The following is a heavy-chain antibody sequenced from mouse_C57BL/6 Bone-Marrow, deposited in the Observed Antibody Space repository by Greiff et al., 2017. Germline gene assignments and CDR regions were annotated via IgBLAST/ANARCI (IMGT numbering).Heavy chain of an antibody. CDR1: GFTFSDYY. Sequence: EVKLVESGGGLVQPGGSLKLSCAASGFTFSDYYMYWVRQTPEKRLEWVAYISNGGGSTYYPDTVKGRFTISRDNAKNTLYLQMSRLKSEDTAMYYCARSYYYGSSYFAYWGQGTLVTVFA. CDR3: ARSYYYGSSYFAY. J-gene: IGHJ3*01. D-gene: IGHD1-1*01. V-gene: IGHV5-12*01. CDR2: ISNGGGST.